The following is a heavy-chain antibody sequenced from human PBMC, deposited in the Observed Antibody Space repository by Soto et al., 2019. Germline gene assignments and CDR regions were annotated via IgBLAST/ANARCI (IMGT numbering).Heavy chain of an antibody. CDR2: IYYSGST. D-gene: IGHD3-3*01. J-gene: IGHJ6*02. V-gene: IGHV4-59*01. Sequence: SETLSLTCTVSGGSISSYYWSWIRQPPGKGLEWIGYIYYSGSTNYNPSLKSRVTISVDTSKNQFSLKLSSVTAADTAVYYCARPYKSGYYYGMDAWGQGTTVTVSS. CDR3: ARPYKSGYYYGMDA. CDR1: GGSISSYY.